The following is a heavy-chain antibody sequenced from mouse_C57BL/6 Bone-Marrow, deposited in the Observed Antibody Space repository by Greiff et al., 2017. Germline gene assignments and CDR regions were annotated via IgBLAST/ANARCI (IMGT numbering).Heavy chain of an antibody. D-gene: IGHD6-1*01. V-gene: IGHV1-85*01. CDR1: GYTFTSYD. CDR2: IYPRDGST. J-gene: IGHJ2*01. CDR3: TTLYYFDY. Sequence: VQLQQSGPELVKPGASVKLSCKASGYTFTSYDINWVKQRPGQGLEWIGWIYPRDGSTKYNEKFKGKATLTVDTSSSTAYMELHSLTSEDSAVYFCTTLYYFDYWGQGTTLTVSS.